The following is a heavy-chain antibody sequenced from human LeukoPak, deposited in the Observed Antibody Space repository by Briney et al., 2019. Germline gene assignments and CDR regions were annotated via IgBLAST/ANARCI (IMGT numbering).Heavy chain of an antibody. Sequence: ASVKVSCEVSGYTLTELSMHWVRQAPGKGLEWMGGFDPEDGETIYAQKFQGRVTMTEDTSTDTAYMELSSLRSEDTAVYYCATGGSDSSGYYYGDWFDPWGQGTLVTVSS. V-gene: IGHV1-24*01. J-gene: IGHJ5*02. CDR1: GYTLTELS. D-gene: IGHD3-22*01. CDR3: ATGGSDSSGYYYGDWFDP. CDR2: FDPEDGET.